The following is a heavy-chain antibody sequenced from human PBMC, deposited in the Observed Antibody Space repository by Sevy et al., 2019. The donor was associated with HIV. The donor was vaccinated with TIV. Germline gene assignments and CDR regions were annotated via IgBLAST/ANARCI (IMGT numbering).Heavy chain of an antibody. CDR3: VRAQGVLLWFGEFPL. D-gene: IGHD3-10*01. Sequence: GGSLRLSCAASGFTFSSYVMHWVHQAPGKGLEWVAVISYDGSEKYHADSVKGRFTISRDNSKNTLYLQMNSLRTEDTAVYYCVRAQGVLLWFGEFPLWGQGTLVTVSS. CDR1: GFTFSSYV. J-gene: IGHJ4*02. CDR2: ISYDGSEK. V-gene: IGHV3-30*04.